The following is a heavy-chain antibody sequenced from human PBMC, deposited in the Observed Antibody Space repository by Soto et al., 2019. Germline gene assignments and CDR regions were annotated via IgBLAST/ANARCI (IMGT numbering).Heavy chain of an antibody. Sequence: PSETLSLTCTVSGGSISSYYWSWIRQPPGKELEWIGYIYYSGSTNYNPSLKSRVTISVDTSKNQFSLKLSSVTAADTAVYYFARAPGHYDILTGYYANWFDPWGQGTLVTVSS. J-gene: IGHJ5*02. CDR3: ARAPGHYDILTGYYANWFDP. CDR1: GGSISSYY. D-gene: IGHD3-9*01. CDR2: IYYSGST. V-gene: IGHV4-59*01.